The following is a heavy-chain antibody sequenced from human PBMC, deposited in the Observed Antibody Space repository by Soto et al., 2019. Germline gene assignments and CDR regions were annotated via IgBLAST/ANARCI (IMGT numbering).Heavy chain of an antibody. V-gene: IGHV3-30-3*01. CDR2: ISYDGSNK. CDR3: ARDLEDSGYDLFYYYYGMDV. Sequence: QVQLVESGGGVVQPGRSLRLSCAASGFTFSSYAMHWVRQAPGKGLEWVAVISYDGSNKYYADSVKGRFTISRDNSKNTLYLQMNSLRAEDTAVYYCARDLEDSGYDLFYYYYGMDVWGQGTTVTVSS. J-gene: IGHJ6*02. D-gene: IGHD5-12*01. CDR1: GFTFSSYA.